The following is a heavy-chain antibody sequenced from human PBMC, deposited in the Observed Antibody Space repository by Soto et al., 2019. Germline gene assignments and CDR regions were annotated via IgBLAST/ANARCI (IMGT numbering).Heavy chain of an antibody. V-gene: IGHV3-23*01. CDR3: ARDATYSSSWYDYYMDV. D-gene: IGHD6-13*01. Sequence: GGSLRLSCAASGFTFTTYTMNWVRQAPGKGLEWVSGILAGGTTYYADSVKGRFTISRDHSQNSVFLQMSSLRDEDTAVYYCARDATYSSSWYDYYMDVWGKGTTVTVSS. CDR1: GFTFTTYT. J-gene: IGHJ6*03. CDR2: ILAGGTT.